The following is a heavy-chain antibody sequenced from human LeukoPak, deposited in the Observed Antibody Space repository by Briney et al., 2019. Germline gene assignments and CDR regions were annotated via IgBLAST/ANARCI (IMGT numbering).Heavy chain of an antibody. J-gene: IGHJ4*02. V-gene: IGHV3-21*01. CDR3: ASVMVRGVVDY. D-gene: IGHD3-10*01. Sequence: GGPLRLSCAASGFTFSSYSMNWVRQAPGKGLEWVSSISSSSSYIYYADSVKGRFTISRGNAKNSLYLQMNSLRAEDTAVYYCASVMVRGVVDYWGQGTLVTVSS. CDR1: GFTFSSYS. CDR2: ISSSSSYI.